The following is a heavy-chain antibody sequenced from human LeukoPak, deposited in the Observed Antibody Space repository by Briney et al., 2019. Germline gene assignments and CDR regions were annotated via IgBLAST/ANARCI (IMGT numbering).Heavy chain of an antibody. CDR1: GFAFNSQT. D-gene: IGHD6-13*01. CDR3: ARVSLSGTRPYYFDY. V-gene: IGHV3-23*01. CDR2: VGGSGSHT. Sequence: PGGSLRLSCAASGFAFNSQTMSRVRQAPGKGLEWVAVVGGSGSHTDYADSVKGRFTISRDNPKNTLSVQLRNLRVEDTAVYYCARVSLSGTRPYYFDYWGQGTLVTVSS. J-gene: IGHJ4*02.